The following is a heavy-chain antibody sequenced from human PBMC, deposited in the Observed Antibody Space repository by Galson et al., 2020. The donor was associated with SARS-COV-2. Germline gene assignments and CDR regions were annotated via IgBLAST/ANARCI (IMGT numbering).Heavy chain of an antibody. V-gene: IGHV1-69*01. Sequence: KISCKASGDSGGTFSSYTITWVRQAPGQGLEWMGGIIPIFGSVNYAQKFQGRVTITADESTYTAYMELSSLRSEDTALYYCARGQDYLSWFDPWGQGTLVTVSS. CDR2: IIPIFGSV. CDR1: GDSGGTFSSYT. J-gene: IGHJ5*02. CDR3: ARGQDYLSWFDP. D-gene: IGHD3-10*01.